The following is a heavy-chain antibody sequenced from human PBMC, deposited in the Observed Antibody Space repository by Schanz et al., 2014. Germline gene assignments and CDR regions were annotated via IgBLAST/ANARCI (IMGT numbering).Heavy chain of an antibody. CDR2: ISFSGNTI. J-gene: IGHJ6*02. D-gene: IGHD6-6*01. CDR3: ATEGPRGTRHPINYYYAMDN. V-gene: IGHV3-48*01. CDR1: GLIFCTYT. Sequence: EVQLVESGGGLVRPGGSLRLSCTTSGLIFCTYTLNWVRQAPGKGLEWISYISFSGNTIYYADSVKGRFTISRDNAKNSVFLQMNRLRAEDTAVYYCATEGPRGTRHPINYYYAMDNWGQGTKVTV.